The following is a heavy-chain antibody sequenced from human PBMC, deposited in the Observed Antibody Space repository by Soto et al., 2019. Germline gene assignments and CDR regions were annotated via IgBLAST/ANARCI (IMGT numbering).Heavy chain of an antibody. D-gene: IGHD6-19*01. V-gene: IGHV5-51*01. CDR1: GYSFHIYW. J-gene: IGHJ4*01. CDR2: IYPGDSDT. CDR3: ARQDNSALWEN. Sequence: GESLKISCKASGYSFHIYWIGWVRQMPGKGLEWLAMIYPGDSDTRYSPSFQGQVTISADKSINTAYLRWSSLNASDTAMYFCARQDNSALWENWARRTLLIVSS.